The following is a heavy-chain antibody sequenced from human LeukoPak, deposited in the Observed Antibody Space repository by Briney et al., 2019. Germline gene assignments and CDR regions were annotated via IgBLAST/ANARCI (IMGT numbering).Heavy chain of an antibody. CDR3: ARAPIDMGFDP. CDR1: GYTFTGYY. D-gene: IGHD2-15*01. CDR2: INPNSGGT. V-gene: IGHV1-2*02. Sequence: EASVKVSCKASGYTFTGYYMHWVRQAPGQGLEWMGWINPNSGGTNYAQKFQGRVTMTRDTSISTAYMELSRLRSEDTAVYYCARAPIDMGFDPWGQGTLVTVSS. J-gene: IGHJ5*02.